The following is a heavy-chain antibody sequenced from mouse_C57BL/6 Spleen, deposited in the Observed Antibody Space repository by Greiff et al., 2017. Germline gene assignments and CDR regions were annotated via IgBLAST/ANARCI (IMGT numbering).Heavy chain of an antibody. CDR2: IDPEDGET. CDR3: ARSEGYYYGSKYYFDY. V-gene: IGHV14-2*01. J-gene: IGHJ2*01. Sequence: VQLQQSGAELVKPGASVKLSCTASGFNIKDYYMHWVKQRTEQGLAWIGRIDPEDGETKYAPKFQGKATITADTSSSTAYLQLSSLTSEDTDVYYCARSEGYYYGSKYYFDYWGQGTTLTVSS. CDR1: GFNIKDYY. D-gene: IGHD1-1*01.